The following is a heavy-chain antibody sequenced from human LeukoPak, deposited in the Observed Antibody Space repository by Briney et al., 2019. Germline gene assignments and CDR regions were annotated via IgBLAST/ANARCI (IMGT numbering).Heavy chain of an antibody. D-gene: IGHD2-21*02. Sequence: SVKVSCKASGGTFSSYAIGWVRQAPGQGLEWMGRIIPIFGTANYAQKFQGRVTITTDESTSTAYMELSSLRSEDTAVYYCARVHCMTYGDCYVFDYWGQGTLVTVSS. V-gene: IGHV1-69*05. CDR1: GGTFSSYA. J-gene: IGHJ4*02. CDR3: ARVHCMTYGDCYVFDY. CDR2: IIPIFGTA.